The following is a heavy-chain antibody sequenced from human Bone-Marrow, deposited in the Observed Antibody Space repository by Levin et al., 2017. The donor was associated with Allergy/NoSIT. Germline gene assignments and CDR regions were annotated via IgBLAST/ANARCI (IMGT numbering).Heavy chain of an antibody. CDR3: AKDRRGYSGYPSPDY. V-gene: IGHV3-30*18. D-gene: IGHD5-12*01. CDR1: GFTFSSYG. J-gene: IGHJ4*02. Sequence: GGSLRLSCAASGFTFSSYGMHWVRQAPGKGLEWVAVISYDGSNKYYADSVKGRFTISRDNSKNTLYLQMNSLRAEDTAVYYCAKDRRGYSGYPSPDYWGQGTLVTVSS. CDR2: ISYDGSNK.